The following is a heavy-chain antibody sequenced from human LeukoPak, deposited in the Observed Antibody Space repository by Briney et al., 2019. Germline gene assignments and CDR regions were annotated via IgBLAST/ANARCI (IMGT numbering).Heavy chain of an antibody. Sequence: SETLSLTCTVSGGSISSYYWSWIRQPPGKGLEWIGYIYYSGSTNYNPSLKSRVTISVDTSKNQFSLKLSSVTAADTAVYYCAGAPYTYYDFWSGSEFDYWGQGTLVTVSS. D-gene: IGHD3-3*01. V-gene: IGHV4-59*01. CDR2: IYYSGST. CDR3: AGAPYTYYDFWSGSEFDY. CDR1: GGSISSYY. J-gene: IGHJ4*02.